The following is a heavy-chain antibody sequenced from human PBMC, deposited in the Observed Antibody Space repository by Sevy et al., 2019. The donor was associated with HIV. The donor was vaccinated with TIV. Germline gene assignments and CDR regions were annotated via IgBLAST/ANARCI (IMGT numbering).Heavy chain of an antibody. CDR3: AKDRRIAGLYYFDY. J-gene: IGHJ4*02. D-gene: IGHD6-13*01. CDR1: GFTVSTNY. V-gene: IGHV3-53*05. Sequence: GGSLRLSCAASGFTVSTNYLSWVRQAPGKGLEWVSVIYSGGTTYYADSVKGRFTISRDKSKNTLYLQMNSLRAEDTAVYYCAKDRRIAGLYYFDYWGQGTLVTVSS. CDR2: IYSGGTT.